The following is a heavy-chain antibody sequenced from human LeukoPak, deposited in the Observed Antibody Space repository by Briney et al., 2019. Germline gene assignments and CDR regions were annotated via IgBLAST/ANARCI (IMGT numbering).Heavy chain of an antibody. J-gene: IGHJ6*03. CDR3: ARRRVTGTNTYFYYYMDV. Sequence: SETLSLTCTVSGGSISNNYWSWLRQPPEKGLEWVGYIYYTGSTNYNPSLKSRVTISLDTSKNQFSLKLSSVTAADTAVYYCARRRVTGTNTYFYYYMDVWGKGTTVTVSS. D-gene: IGHD1-1*01. V-gene: IGHV4-59*01. CDR1: GGSISNNY. CDR2: IYYTGST.